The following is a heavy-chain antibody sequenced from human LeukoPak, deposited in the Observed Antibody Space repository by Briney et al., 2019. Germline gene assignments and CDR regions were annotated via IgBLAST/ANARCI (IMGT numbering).Heavy chain of an antibody. D-gene: IGHD3-22*01. CDR1: GFTFSSYS. Sequence: GGSLRLSGAASGFTFSSYSMNWVRQAPGKGLEWVSSISSSSSYIYYADSVKGRFTISRDNAKNSLYLQMNSLRAEDTAVYYCAREPYDSSGLDYWGQGTLVTVSS. CDR3: AREPYDSSGLDY. CDR2: ISSSSSYI. J-gene: IGHJ4*02. V-gene: IGHV3-21*01.